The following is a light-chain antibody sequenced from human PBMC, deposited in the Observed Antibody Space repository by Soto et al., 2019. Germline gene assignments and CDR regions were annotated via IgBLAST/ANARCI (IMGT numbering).Light chain of an antibody. J-gene: IGKJ3*01. V-gene: IGKV1-9*01. CDR3: QQLNSYPRIT. CDR1: QGISSY. CDR2: TAS. Sequence: DIQLTQSPSFLSASVGDRVTITCRASQGISSYLAWYQQKPGKAPKLLIYTASTLESGVPPRFNGSGSGTEFTLTISSLQPEDFATYYCQQLNSYPRITFGPGTKVDIK.